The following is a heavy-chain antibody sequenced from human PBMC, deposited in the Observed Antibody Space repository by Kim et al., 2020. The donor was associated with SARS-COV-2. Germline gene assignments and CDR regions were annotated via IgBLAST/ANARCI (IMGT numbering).Heavy chain of an antibody. J-gene: IGHJ5*02. CDR1: GGSISSSSYY. CDR3: ARQTRITMIVVVNWPRGFDP. CDR2: IYYSGST. V-gene: IGHV4-39*01. D-gene: IGHD3-22*01. Sequence: SETLSLTCTVSGGSISSSSYYWGWIRQPPGKGLEWIGSIYYSGSTYYNPSLKSRVTISVDTSKNQFSLKLSSVTAADTAVYYCARQTRITMIVVVNWPRGFDPWGQGTLVTVSS.